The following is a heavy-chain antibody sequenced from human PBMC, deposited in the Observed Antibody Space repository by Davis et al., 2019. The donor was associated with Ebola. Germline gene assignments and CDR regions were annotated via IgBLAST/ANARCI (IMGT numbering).Heavy chain of an antibody. V-gene: IGHV1-2*04. CDR3: TRDRVCSGATCYPYFDF. J-gene: IGHJ4*02. Sequence: AASVKVSCKASGYTFTGYYIHWVRQAPGQGLEWMGWINPNSGDTKYSQKFQGWVTMTRDTPISTAYMELNRLTSDDTAVYYCTRDRVCSGATCYPYFDFWGQGTLVTVSS. CDR2: INPNSGDT. CDR1: GYTFTGYY. D-gene: IGHD2-15*01.